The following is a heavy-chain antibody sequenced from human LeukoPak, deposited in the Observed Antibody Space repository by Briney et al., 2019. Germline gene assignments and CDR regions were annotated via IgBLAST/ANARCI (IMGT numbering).Heavy chain of an antibody. CDR1: GFTFSSYG. D-gene: IGHD3-10*01. Sequence: GGSLRLSCAASGFTFSSYGMSWVRQAPGKGLEWVSAISGSGGSTYYADSVKGRFTISRDNSKNTLYLQMNSLRAEDTAVYYCAKARITMVRGVNPSGYWGQGTLVTVSS. CDR3: AKARITMVRGVNPSGY. J-gene: IGHJ4*02. V-gene: IGHV3-23*01. CDR2: ISGSGGST.